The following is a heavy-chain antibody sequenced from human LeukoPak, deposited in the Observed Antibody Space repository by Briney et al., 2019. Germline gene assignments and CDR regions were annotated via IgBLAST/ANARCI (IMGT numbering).Heavy chain of an antibody. Sequence: GASVKVSCKASGYTFTGYYMHWVRQAPGQGLEWMGWINPNSGGTNYAQKFQGRVTMTRDTSISTAYMELRSLRSDDTAVYYCVYKLLGVYFDYWGQGTLVTVSS. D-gene: IGHD2-2*01. CDR3: VYKLLGVYFDY. CDR2: INPNSGGT. CDR1: GYTFTGYY. J-gene: IGHJ4*02. V-gene: IGHV1-2*02.